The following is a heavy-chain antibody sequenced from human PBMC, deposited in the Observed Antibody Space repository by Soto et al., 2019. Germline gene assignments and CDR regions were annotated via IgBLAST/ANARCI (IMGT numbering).Heavy chain of an antibody. V-gene: IGHV1-69*02. CDR1: GGTFSSYT. J-gene: IGHJ5*02. CDR2: IIPILGIA. Sequence: QVQLVQSGAEVKKPGSSVKVSCKASGGTFSSYTISWVRQAPGQGLEWMGRIIPILGIANYAQKFQGRVTITADKSTSTAYMELSSLRSEDTAVYYCARGAIVVVNWFDPWGQGTLITVSS. D-gene: IGHD2-15*01. CDR3: ARGAIVVVNWFDP.